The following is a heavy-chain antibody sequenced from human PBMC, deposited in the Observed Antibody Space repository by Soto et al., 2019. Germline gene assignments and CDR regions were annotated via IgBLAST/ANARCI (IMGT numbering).Heavy chain of an antibody. J-gene: IGHJ6*02. V-gene: IGHV4-31*03. CDR2: IYYSGST. CDR1: GGSISSGGYY. CDR3: ARDVPRSSSWYHYYYGMDV. D-gene: IGHD6-13*01. Sequence: QVQLQESGPGLVKPSQTLSLTCTVSGGSISSGGYYWSWIGQHPGKGLEWIGYIYYSGSTYYNPSLKSRVTISVDTSKNQFSLKLSSVTAADTAVYYCARDVPRSSSWYHYYYGMDVWGQGTTVTVSS.